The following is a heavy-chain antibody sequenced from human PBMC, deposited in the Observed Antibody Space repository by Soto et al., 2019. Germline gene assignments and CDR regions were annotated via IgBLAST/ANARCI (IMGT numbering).Heavy chain of an antibody. CDR2: INHSGTT. Sequence: SETLSLTCAVYGGSFSGFYWSWIRQPPGKGLEWIGEINHSGTTNYNPSLKSRITISVDTSKNQFSLKLSSVTAADTAVYYCASKLFFTGYNSDWYDGNWSPGTLVTVSS. D-gene: IGHD6-19*01. J-gene: IGHJ4*02. V-gene: IGHV4-34*01. CDR3: ASKLFFTGYNSDWYDGN. CDR1: GGSFSGFY.